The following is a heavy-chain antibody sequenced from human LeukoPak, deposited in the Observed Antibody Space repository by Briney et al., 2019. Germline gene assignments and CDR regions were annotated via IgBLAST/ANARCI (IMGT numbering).Heavy chain of an antibody. D-gene: IGHD6-13*01. Sequence: ASVKVSCKASGGTFSSYAISWVRQAPGQGLEWMGGIIPIFGTANYAQKFQGRVTITADKSTSTAYMELSSLRSEDTAVYYCARGWAAAGIYYYYYMDVWGKGTTVTVSS. CDR3: ARGWAAAGIYYYYYMDV. CDR2: IIPIFGTA. J-gene: IGHJ6*03. CDR1: GGTFSSYA. V-gene: IGHV1-69*06.